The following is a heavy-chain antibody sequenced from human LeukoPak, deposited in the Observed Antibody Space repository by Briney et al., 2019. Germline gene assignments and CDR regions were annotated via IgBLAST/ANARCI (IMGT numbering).Heavy chain of an antibody. D-gene: IGHD4-23*01. V-gene: IGHV3-48*03. Sequence: GGSLRLSCAASGFTFSSYEMNWVRQAPGKGLEWVSYISSSGSTIYYADSVKGRFTISRDNAKNSLYLQMNSLRAEDTAVYYCASTVATGYYYYYMDVWGKGTTVTVSS. CDR2: ISSSGSTI. CDR3: ASTVATGYYYYYMDV. J-gene: IGHJ6*03. CDR1: GFTFSSYE.